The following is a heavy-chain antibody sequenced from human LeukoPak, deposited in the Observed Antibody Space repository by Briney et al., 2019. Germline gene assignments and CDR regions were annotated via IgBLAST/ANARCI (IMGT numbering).Heavy chain of an antibody. CDR1: GFTFSSYW. J-gene: IGHJ4*02. Sequence: GGSLRLSCAASGFTFSSYWMSWVRQAPGKGLEWVANIKQDGSEKYYVDPVKGRFTISRDNAKNSLYLQMNSLRAEDTAVYYCARDDHCTNGVCYKPFNYWGQGTLVTVSS. CDR3: ARDDHCTNGVCYKPFNY. CDR2: IKQDGSEK. V-gene: IGHV3-7*01. D-gene: IGHD2-8*01.